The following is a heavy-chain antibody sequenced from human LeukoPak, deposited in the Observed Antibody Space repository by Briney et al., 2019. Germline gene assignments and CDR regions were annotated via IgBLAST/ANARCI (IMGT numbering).Heavy chain of an antibody. CDR2: IAYDGSNE. Sequence: GGSLRLSCVVSGFTFTNYGMHWVLQAPGKGLDWVASIAYDGSNENYAESVEGRFTISRDNSKNTLYLQLNSLRAEDTAVYYCARPSGSVTIFGVVDYFDYWGQGSLVTVSS. CDR1: GFTFTNYG. V-gene: IGHV3-30*04. CDR3: ARPSGSVTIFGVVDYFDY. J-gene: IGHJ4*02. D-gene: IGHD3-3*01.